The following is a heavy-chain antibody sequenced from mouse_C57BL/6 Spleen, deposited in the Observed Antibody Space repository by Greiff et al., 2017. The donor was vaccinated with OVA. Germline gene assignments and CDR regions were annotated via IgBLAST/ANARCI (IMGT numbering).Heavy chain of an antibody. CDR2: IYPGSGST. CDR1: GYTFTSYW. J-gene: IGHJ3*01. V-gene: IGHV1-55*01. Sequence: QVQLKQPGAELVKPGASVKMSCKASGYTFTSYWITWVKQRPGQGLEWIGDIYPGSGSTNYNEKFKSKATLTVDTSSSTAYMQLSSLTSDDSAVYYCARSGSSGSWFAYWGQGTLVTVSA. D-gene: IGHD3-2*02. CDR3: ARSGSSGSWFAY.